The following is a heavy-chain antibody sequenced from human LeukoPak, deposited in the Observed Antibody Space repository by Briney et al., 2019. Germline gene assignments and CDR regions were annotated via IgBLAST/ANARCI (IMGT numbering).Heavy chain of an antibody. CDR2: IKQDGSEK. D-gene: IGHD3-22*01. Sequence: GGSLRLSCAASGFTFSSYWMSWVRQAPGKGLEWVANIKQDGSEKYYVDSVKGRFTISRDNAKNSLYLQMNSLRAEDTAVYYCARDSGGYYYDSSGYYDYWGQGTLVTVSS. CDR1: GFTFSSYW. J-gene: IGHJ4*02. V-gene: IGHV3-7*01. CDR3: ARDSGGYYYDSSGYYDY.